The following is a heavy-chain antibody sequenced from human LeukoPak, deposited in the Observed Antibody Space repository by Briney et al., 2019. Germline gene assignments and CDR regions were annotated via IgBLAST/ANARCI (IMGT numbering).Heavy chain of an antibody. CDR1: GGSISSGSYY. Sequence: PSETLSLTCTVSGGSISSGSYYWSWIRQPAGKGLEWIGRIYTSGSTNYNPSLKSRVTISVDTSKNQFSLKLSSVTAADTAVYYCARGLAEYYDFWSDQNLNWFDPWGQGTLVTVSS. CDR3: ARGLAEYYDFWSDQNLNWFDP. J-gene: IGHJ5*02. CDR2: IYTSGST. V-gene: IGHV4-61*02. D-gene: IGHD3-3*01.